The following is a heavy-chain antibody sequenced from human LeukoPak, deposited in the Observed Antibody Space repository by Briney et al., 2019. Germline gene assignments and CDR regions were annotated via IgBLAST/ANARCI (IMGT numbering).Heavy chain of an antibody. CDR2: INHSGST. Sequence: SETLSLTCAVYGGSFSGYYWSWIRQPPGKGLEWIGEINHSGSTNYNPSLKSRVTISVDTSKNQFSLKPSSVTAADTAVYYCARGMTNYYDSSGYYPFRYWGQGTLVTVSS. D-gene: IGHD3-22*01. CDR1: GGSFSGYY. V-gene: IGHV4-34*01. J-gene: IGHJ4*02. CDR3: ARGMTNYYDSSGYYPFRY.